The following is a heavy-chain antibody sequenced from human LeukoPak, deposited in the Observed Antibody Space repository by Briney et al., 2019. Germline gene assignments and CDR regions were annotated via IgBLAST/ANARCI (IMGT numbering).Heavy chain of an antibody. CDR1: GGSISSYY. CDR3: AGTSANSGPTLDY. CDR2: ISTSGST. J-gene: IGHJ4*02. D-gene: IGHD6-19*01. V-gene: IGHV4-4*07. Sequence: PSETLSLTCTVSGGSISSYYCTLIRQPAGKGLESIGRISTSGSTNYNPSLKSRVTMSVDTSKNQFSLKLSSVTAADTAVYYCAGTSANSGPTLDYWGQGTLVTVSS.